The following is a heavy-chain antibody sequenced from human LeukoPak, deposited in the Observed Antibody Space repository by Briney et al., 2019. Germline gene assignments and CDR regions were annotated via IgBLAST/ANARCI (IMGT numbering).Heavy chain of an antibody. V-gene: IGHV4-4*07. J-gene: IGHJ4*02. Sequence: SETLSLTCTVSGGSISSYYWSWIRQPAGEGLEWIGRIYTSGSINYNPSLKRRVTISVDTSKNQFSLNLSSVTAADTAVYYCARSPGQLAHDYWGQGTLVTVSS. CDR1: GGSISSYY. CDR2: IYTSGSI. CDR3: ARSPGQLAHDY. D-gene: IGHD6-6*01.